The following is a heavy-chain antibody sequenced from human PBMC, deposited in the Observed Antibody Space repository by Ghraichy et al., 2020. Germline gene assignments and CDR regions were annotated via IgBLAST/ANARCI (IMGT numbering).Heavy chain of an antibody. Sequence: ESLNISCTVSGGSISSYYWSWIRQPPGKGLEWIGYIYYSGSTNYNPSLKSRVTISVDTSKNQFSLKLSSVTAADTAVYYCARDSGYDFWSGYYTGGTFDYWGQGTLVTVSS. D-gene: IGHD3-3*01. CDR1: GGSISSYY. J-gene: IGHJ4*02. CDR3: ARDSGYDFWSGYYTGGTFDY. V-gene: IGHV4-59*01. CDR2: IYYSGST.